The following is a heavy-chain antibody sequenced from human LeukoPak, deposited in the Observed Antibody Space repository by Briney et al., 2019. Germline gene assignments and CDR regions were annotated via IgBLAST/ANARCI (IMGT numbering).Heavy chain of an antibody. CDR3: ARGGVEMATITTRWFDY. V-gene: IGHV4-4*02. J-gene: IGHJ4*02. Sequence: NSSGTLSLTCAVSGGSISSSNWWSWVRQPPGKGLEWIGEIFHSGSTNYNPSLKSRVTISVDTSKNQFSLKLSSVTAADTAVYYCARGGVEMATITTRWFDYWGQGTLVTVSS. CDR2: IFHSGST. D-gene: IGHD5-24*01. CDR1: GGSISSSNW.